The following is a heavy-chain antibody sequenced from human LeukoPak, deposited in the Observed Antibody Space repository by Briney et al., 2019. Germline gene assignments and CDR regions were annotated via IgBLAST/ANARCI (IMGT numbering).Heavy chain of an antibody. V-gene: IGHV3-33*01. Sequence: GGSLRLSCVASGFTFSSCAMHWVRQAPGKGLEWEAVIWYDGSKKYYADSVKGRFTISRDNSKNTLYLQMNSLRAEDTAVYYCARDPRHYGEAALDYWGQGTLVTVSS. J-gene: IGHJ4*02. CDR2: IWYDGSKK. CDR1: GFTFSSCA. CDR3: ARDPRHYGEAALDY. D-gene: IGHD4-17*01.